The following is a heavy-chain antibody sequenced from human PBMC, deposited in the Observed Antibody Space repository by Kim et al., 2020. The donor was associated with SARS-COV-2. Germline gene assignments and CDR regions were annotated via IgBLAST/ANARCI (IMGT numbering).Heavy chain of an antibody. CDR2: IDPSKSYI. D-gene: IGHD1-26*01. CDR1: GYFFTDYW. Sequence: GESLKISCKGSGYFFTDYWISWVRQMPGKGLEWVARIDPSKSYINYSPSFQGHVTISADQSITTAYLQWSSLKTSDTAMYYCARHSGGSFDSWGQGTLVTVSS. V-gene: IGHV5-10-1*01. J-gene: IGHJ4*02. CDR3: ARHSGGSFDS.